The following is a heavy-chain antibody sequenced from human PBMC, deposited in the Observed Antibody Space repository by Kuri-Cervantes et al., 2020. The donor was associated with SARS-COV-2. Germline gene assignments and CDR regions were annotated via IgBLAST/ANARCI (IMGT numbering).Heavy chain of an antibody. CDR2: ISSSSSYI. CDR3: ARDEVVVVPAAISGRYYYGMDV. V-gene: IGHV3-21*01. J-gene: IGHJ6*02. Sequence: GGSLRLSCAASGFTFSSYSMNWVRQAPGKGLEWVSSISSSSSYIYYADSVKGRFTISRDNAKNSLYLQMNSLRAEDTAVYYCARDEVVVVPAAISGRYYYGMDVWGQGTTVTVSS. D-gene: IGHD2-2*02. CDR1: GFTFSSYS.